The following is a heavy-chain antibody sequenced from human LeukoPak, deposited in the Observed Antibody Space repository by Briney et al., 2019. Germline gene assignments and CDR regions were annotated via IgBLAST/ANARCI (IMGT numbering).Heavy chain of an antibody. V-gene: IGHV1-2*02. CDR3: ARANVLTGYYILDH. CDR2: INPNSGGT. J-gene: IGHJ4*02. Sequence: ASVKVSCKASGCTFTGYYMHWVRQAPGQGLEWMGWINPNSGGTNYAQKFQGRVTMTRDTSISTAYMELSRLRSDDTAVYYCARANVLTGYYILDHWGQGTLVTVSS. D-gene: IGHD3-9*01. CDR1: GCTFTGYY.